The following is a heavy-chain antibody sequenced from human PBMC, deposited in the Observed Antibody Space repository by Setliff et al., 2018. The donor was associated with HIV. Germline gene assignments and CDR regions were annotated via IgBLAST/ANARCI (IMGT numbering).Heavy chain of an antibody. D-gene: IGHD1-26*01. V-gene: IGHV4-61*05. CDR1: GGSIRGTSFY. CDR2: ISYNGIT. J-gene: IGHJ3*02. Sequence: SETLSLTCSVSGGSIRGTSFYWSWIRQPPRKGLEWVGYISYNGITTYNPSLKSRVTISVDTSKNQFSLKLTSVTAADTAVYYCARHRPWEVDVFDIWGQGTMVTVSS. CDR3: ARHRPWEVDVFDI.